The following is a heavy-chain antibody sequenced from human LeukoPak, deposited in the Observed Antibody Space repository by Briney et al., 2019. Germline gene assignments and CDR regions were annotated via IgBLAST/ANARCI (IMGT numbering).Heavy chain of an antibody. V-gene: IGHV3-30*04. CDR2: MSFDVNNK. CDR3: ARGYCTSSSCYNDY. J-gene: IGHJ4*02. CDR1: GFTFSSHS. Sequence: PGGSLRLSCVASGFTFSSHSMNWVRQAPGKGLEWVATMSFDVNNKYYADSVRGRFTISRDNSKNTLYLQMNSLRAEDTAVYSCARGYCTSSSCYNDYWGQGTLVTVSS. D-gene: IGHD2-2*02.